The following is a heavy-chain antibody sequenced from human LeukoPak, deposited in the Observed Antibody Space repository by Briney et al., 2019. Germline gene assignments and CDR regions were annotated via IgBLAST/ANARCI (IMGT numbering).Heavy chain of an antibody. J-gene: IGHJ4*02. CDR2: IYYSGST. V-gene: IGHV4-30-4*08. Sequence: SQTLSLTCTVSGGSISSGDYYWSWIRQPPGKGLEWIGYIYYSGSTYYNPSLKSRVTVSVDTSKNQFSLKLSSVTAADTAVYYCARPPDNSDYGAAFDYWGQGTLVTVSS. CDR1: GGSISSGDYY. CDR3: ARPPDNSDYGAAFDY. D-gene: IGHD4-11*01.